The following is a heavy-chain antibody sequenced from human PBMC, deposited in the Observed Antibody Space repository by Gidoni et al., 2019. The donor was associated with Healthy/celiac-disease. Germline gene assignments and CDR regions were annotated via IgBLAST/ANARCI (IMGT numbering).Heavy chain of an antibody. V-gene: IGHV1-46*01. J-gene: IGHJ6*02. CDR2: INPSGGST. Sequence: QVQLVQSGAEVKKPGASVKVSCKASGYTFTSYYMHWVRQAPGQGLEWMGIINPSGGSTSYAQKFQGRVTMTRDTSTSTVYMELSSLRSEDTAVYYCASPVSGSGGRYGMDVWGQGTTVTVSS. CDR3: ASPVSGSGGRYGMDV. D-gene: IGHD2-15*01. CDR1: GYTFTSYY.